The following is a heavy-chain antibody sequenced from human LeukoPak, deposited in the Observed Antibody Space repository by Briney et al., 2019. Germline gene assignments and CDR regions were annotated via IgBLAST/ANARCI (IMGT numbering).Heavy chain of an antibody. Sequence: ASVKVSCKASGGTFSSYAISWVRQAPGQGLEWMGRISAYNGNTNFAQKFQGRVTMTTDTSTSTAYMELRSLTSDDTAVYYCAREGGLAAAGYDYWGQGTLVTVSS. J-gene: IGHJ4*02. CDR2: ISAYNGNT. D-gene: IGHD6-13*01. CDR3: AREGGLAAAGYDY. V-gene: IGHV1-18*01. CDR1: GGTFSSYA.